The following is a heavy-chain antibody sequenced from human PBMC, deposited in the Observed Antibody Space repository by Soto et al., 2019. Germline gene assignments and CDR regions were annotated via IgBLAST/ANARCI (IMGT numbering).Heavy chain of an antibody. D-gene: IGHD1-1*01. CDR3: ARENRVRKLHTDEYWFDP. CDR1: GGSISSGDYY. V-gene: IGHV4-30-4*02. CDR2: IYYSGST. Sequence: SETLSLTCTVSGGSISSGDYYWSWIRQPPGKGLEWTGYIYYSGSTYYNPSLKSRVTISVDTSKNQFSLKLSSVTAADTAVYYCARENRVRKLHTDEYWFDPWGQGTLVTVSS. J-gene: IGHJ5*02.